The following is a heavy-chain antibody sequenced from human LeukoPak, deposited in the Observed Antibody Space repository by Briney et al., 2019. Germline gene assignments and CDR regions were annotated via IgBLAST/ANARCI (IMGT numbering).Heavy chain of an antibody. Sequence: PSETLSLTCTVSGYSISSGYYWGWIRQPPGKGLEWIGSIYHSGSTYYNPSPKSRVTISVDTSKNQFSLKLSSVTAADTAVYYCARADYSSTWSHDYYYMDVWGKGTTVTVSS. CDR2: IYHSGST. CDR3: ARADYSSTWSHDYYYMDV. V-gene: IGHV4-38-2*02. D-gene: IGHD6-13*01. J-gene: IGHJ6*03. CDR1: GYSISSGYY.